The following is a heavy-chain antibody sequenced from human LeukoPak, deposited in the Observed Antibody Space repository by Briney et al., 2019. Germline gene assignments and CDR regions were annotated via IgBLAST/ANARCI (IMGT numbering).Heavy chain of an antibody. J-gene: IGHJ6*02. CDR1: GGSFSGYY. CDR2: INHSGST. V-gene: IGHV4-34*01. Sequence: PSETLSLTCAVYGGSFSGYYWSWIRQPPGKGLEWIGEINHSGSTNYNPSLKSRVTISVDTSKNQFSLKLSSVTAADTAVYYCARHAGYCSGGSCYSNYYYGMDVWGQGTTVTVSS. CDR3: ARHAGYCSGGSCYSNYYYGMDV. D-gene: IGHD2-15*01.